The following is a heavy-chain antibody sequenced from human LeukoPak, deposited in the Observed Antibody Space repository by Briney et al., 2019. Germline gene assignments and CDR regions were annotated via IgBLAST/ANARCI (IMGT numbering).Heavy chain of an antibody. CDR3: ARGRKYTSGYRVTELGSGYSDY. CDR2: ISPSGGST. Sequence: ASVKVSCKASGYTFTGYYMHWVRQAPGQGPEWMGVISPSGGSTTYAQKFQGRVTLTRDMSTSTDYLELSSLRSEDTAVYYCARGRKYTSGYRVTELGSGYSDYWGQGTLVTVSS. CDR1: GYTFTGYY. V-gene: IGHV1-46*01. D-gene: IGHD5-18*01. J-gene: IGHJ4*02.